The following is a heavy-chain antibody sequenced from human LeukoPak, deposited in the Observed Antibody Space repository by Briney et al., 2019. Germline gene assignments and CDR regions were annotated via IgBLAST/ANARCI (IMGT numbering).Heavy chain of an antibody. Sequence: SETLSLTCAVSGGSISSSNWWSWVRQPPGKGLEWIGEVYHSGSTNYNPSLKSRVTISVDKSKNQFSLKLSSVTAADTAVYYCARAGSSSSPSFDYGGQGTRVTVPS. CDR1: GGSISSSNW. D-gene: IGHD6-6*01. V-gene: IGHV4-4*02. CDR3: ARAGSSSSPSFDY. CDR2: VYHSGST. J-gene: IGHJ4*02.